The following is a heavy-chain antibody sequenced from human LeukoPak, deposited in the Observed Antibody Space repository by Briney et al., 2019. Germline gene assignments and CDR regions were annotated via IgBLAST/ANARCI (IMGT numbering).Heavy chain of an antibody. J-gene: IGHJ4*02. D-gene: IGHD3-10*01. CDR1: GFTFSDSA. Sequence: GGSLRLSCAASGFTFSDSAIHWVRQASGKGLEWVSIIYSGGSTYYADSVKGRFTISRDNSKNTLYVQMNSLRAEGTALYYCARAGGSGSYFSPPVYWGQGTLVTVSS. CDR2: IYSGGST. V-gene: IGHV3-53*01. CDR3: ARAGGSGSYFSPPVY.